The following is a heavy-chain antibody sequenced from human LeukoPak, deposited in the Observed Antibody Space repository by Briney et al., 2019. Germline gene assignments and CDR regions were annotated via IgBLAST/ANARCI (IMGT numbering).Heavy chain of an antibody. V-gene: IGHV1-2*02. Sequence: ASVKVSCKASGYTFTGYYMHWVRQAPGQGLEWMGWINPNSGGTNYAQKLQGRVTMTTDTSTSTAYMELRSLRSDDTAVYYCARAPYYDFWSGYYRSGYYYMDVWGKGTTVTVSS. CDR3: ARAPYYDFWSGYYRSGYYYMDV. J-gene: IGHJ6*03. CDR1: GYTFTGYY. CDR2: INPNSGGT. D-gene: IGHD3-3*01.